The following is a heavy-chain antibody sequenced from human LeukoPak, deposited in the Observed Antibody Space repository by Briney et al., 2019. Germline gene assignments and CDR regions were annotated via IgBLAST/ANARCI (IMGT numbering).Heavy chain of an antibody. V-gene: IGHV3-64*01. Sequence: GGSLRLSCAASGFTFSSYAMHWVRQAPGKGLEYVSAISSNGGSTFYANSVKGRFTISRDNSKNTLFLQMGSLRAEDMAVYYCARRTSGFKSGSLDYWGQGTLVTVSS. CDR3: ARRTSGFKSGSLDY. CDR2: ISSNGGST. CDR1: GFTFSSYA. D-gene: IGHD1-26*01. J-gene: IGHJ4*02.